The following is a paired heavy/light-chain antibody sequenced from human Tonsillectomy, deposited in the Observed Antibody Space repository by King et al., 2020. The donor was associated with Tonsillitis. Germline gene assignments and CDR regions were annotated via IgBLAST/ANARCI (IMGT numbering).Light chain of an antibody. CDR1: QSIRTY. J-gene: IGKJ1*01. V-gene: IGKV1-39*01. Sequence: DIQMTQSPSSLSASVGDRVTITCRASQSIRTYLNWYQQKPGKAPKFLIYAASILQSGVPSRFSGSGSGTDFTLTISSLQPEDFATYYCQQSYNSPTFGQGTKVEIK. CDR2: AAS. CDR3: QQSYNSPT.
Heavy chain of an antibody. D-gene: IGHD6-19*01. CDR2: INPNTDDT. CDR3: ALSGAVAGFFQYFHH. V-gene: IGHV1-2*02. Sequence: QVLLVQSGAEVKKPAASVKVSCKASEATLTDYYIHWVRQAPGQGLEWMGWINPNTDDTNYAQKFQGRVTMSRDTSISTAYMELSRLTSDDTAVYFCALSGAVAGFFQYFHHWGQGTLVIVSS. J-gene: IGHJ1*01. CDR1: EATLTDYY.